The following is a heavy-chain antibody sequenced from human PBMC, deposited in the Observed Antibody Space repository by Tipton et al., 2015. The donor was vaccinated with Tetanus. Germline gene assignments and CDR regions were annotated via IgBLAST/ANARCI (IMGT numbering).Heavy chain of an antibody. CDR2: IFPDDSDT. CDR3: AGMYSTSSPFGH. J-gene: IGHJ4*02. V-gene: IGHV5-51*01. D-gene: IGHD6-6*01. Sequence: QLAQSGADVKKPGESLKISCKASGYSFTSHWIGWVRQMPGEGLEWMGMIFPDDSDTRYSPSFQGHVTFSVDKSTSTVSLQRSSLKASATAMYFCAGMYSTSSPFGHWGQGTLVAVSS. CDR1: GYSFTSHW.